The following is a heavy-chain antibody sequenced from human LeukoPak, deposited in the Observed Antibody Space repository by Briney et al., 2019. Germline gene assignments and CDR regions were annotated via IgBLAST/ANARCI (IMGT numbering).Heavy chain of an antibody. CDR1: GFTFSTYA. J-gene: IGHJ4*02. V-gene: IGHV3-30*04. CDR3: ARDSSGSALLWFGESLDY. D-gene: IGHD3-10*01. Sequence: GGSLRLSCAASGFTFSTYAMHWVRQAPGKGLEWVALISYDGSNKYYADSVKGRFTISRDNSKNTLYLQMNSLRAEDTAVYYCARDSSGSALLWFGESLDYWGQGTLVTVSS. CDR2: ISYDGSNK.